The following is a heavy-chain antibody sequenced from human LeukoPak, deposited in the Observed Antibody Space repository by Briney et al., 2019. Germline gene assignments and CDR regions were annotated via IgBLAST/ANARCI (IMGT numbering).Heavy chain of an antibody. J-gene: IGHJ5*02. Sequence: PGRSLRLSCAASGFTFSSYGMHWVRQAPGKGLEWVAVISYDGSNKYYADPVKGRFTISRDNSKNTLYLQMNSLRAEDTAVYYCATPTRYSSGWSPFDPWGQGTLVTVSS. CDR2: ISYDGSNK. CDR1: GFTFSSYG. D-gene: IGHD6-19*01. V-gene: IGHV3-30*03. CDR3: ATPTRYSSGWSPFDP.